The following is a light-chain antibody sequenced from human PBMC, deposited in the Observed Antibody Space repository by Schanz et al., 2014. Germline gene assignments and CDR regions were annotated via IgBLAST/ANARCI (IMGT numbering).Light chain of an antibody. J-gene: IGKJ4*01. CDR3: QQDYNLPGVT. Sequence: EIVMTQSPATLSLSPGERATLSCRASQSVSSSYLSWYQQKPGQAPRLLIYGASTRATGIPARFSGSGSGTDFTLTISSLQPEDFAVYYCQQDYNLPGVTFGGGTKVEIK. V-gene: IGKV3D-7*01. CDR1: QSVSSSY. CDR2: GAS.